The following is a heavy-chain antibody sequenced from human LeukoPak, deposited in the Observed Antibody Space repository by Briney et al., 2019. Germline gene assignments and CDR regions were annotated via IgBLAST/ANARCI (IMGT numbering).Heavy chain of an antibody. D-gene: IGHD3-16*01. V-gene: IGHV4-4*07. Sequence: PSETLSLTCTVSGGSSSSYYWAWIRQPAGKGLEWIGRIYTSGSTNYNPSLKSRVTMSVDTSKNQFSLKLSSVTAADTAVYYCAREVEFWGGPHAFDIWGQGTMVTVSS. CDR3: AREVEFWGGPHAFDI. CDR1: GGSSSSYY. CDR2: IYTSGST. J-gene: IGHJ3*02.